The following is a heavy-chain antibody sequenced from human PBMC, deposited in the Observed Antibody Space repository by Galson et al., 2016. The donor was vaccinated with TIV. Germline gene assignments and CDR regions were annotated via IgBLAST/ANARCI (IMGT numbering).Heavy chain of an antibody. J-gene: IGHJ5*02. D-gene: IGHD6-6*01. Sequence: SLRLSCAASGFTFSDYAMNWVRQAPGKGLEWVSVIVGGGYSTHYADSVEGRFTLSRDNSNNMVYLQMNSLRAEDTAIYYCATLPYSSPSDWFGPWGQGTLVTVSS. CDR1: GFTFSDYA. CDR2: IVGGGYST. V-gene: IGHV3-23*01. CDR3: ATLPYSSPSDWFGP.